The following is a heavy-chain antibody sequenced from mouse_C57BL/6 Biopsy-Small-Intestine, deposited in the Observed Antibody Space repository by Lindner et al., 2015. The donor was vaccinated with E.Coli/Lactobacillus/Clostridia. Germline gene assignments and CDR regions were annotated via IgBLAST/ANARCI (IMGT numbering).Heavy chain of an antibody. CDR3: ARRGGDYSYYFDY. J-gene: IGHJ2*01. CDR2: ISPKYGTT. Sequence: VQLQESGPELVKPGASVKISCKASGYSFTDHNMNWVKQSNGKSLEWIGIISPKYGTTSYTQRFKGKATLTVDQSSSTAYMQLNSLTSEDSAVYYCARRGGDYSYYFDYWGQGTTLTVSS. D-gene: IGHD2-4*01. V-gene: IGHV1-39*01. CDR1: GYSFTDHN.